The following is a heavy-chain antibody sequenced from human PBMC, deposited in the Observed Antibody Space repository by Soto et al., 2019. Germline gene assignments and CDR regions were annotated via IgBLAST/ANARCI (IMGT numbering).Heavy chain of an antibody. V-gene: IGHV1-69*06. Sequence: GXSVKVSCKASGGTFSSYAISWVRQAPVQGLEWMGGIIPIFGTANYAQKFQGRVTITADKSTSTAYMELSSLRSEDTAVYYCARAGVTMIVVAPYGMDVWGQGTTVTVSS. CDR1: GGTFSSYA. J-gene: IGHJ6*02. CDR3: ARAGVTMIVVAPYGMDV. CDR2: IIPIFGTA. D-gene: IGHD3-22*01.